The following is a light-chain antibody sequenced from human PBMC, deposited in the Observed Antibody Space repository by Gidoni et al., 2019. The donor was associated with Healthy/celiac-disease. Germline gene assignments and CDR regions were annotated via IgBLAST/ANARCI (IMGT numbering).Light chain of an antibody. CDR1: QSVSSSY. V-gene: IGKV3-20*01. CDR3: QQYGSSPFT. J-gene: IGKJ3*01. Sequence: IVLTQSPGTLSLSPGERATLSCRASQSVSSSYLAWYQQKPGQAPRLLIYGASSRATGIPDRFSGSWSGTDFTLTISRLEPEDFAVYYCQQYGSSPFTFGPGTKVDIK. CDR2: GAS.